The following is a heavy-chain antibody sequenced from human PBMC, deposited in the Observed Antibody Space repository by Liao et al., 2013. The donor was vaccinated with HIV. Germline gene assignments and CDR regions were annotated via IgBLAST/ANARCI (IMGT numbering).Heavy chain of an antibody. Sequence: QVQLQESGPGLVKPSQTLSLTCTVSGGSISSGDYYWSWIRQPPGKGLEWIGYIYYSGSTYYNPSLKSRVTISVDTSKNQFSLKLSSVTAADTAVYYCARGPSRITIFGVGSYYFDYWGQGTLVTVSS. J-gene: IGHJ4*02. CDR1: GGSISSGDYY. V-gene: IGHV4-30-4*08. D-gene: IGHD3-3*01. CDR2: IYYSGST. CDR3: ARGPSRITIFGVGSYYFDY.